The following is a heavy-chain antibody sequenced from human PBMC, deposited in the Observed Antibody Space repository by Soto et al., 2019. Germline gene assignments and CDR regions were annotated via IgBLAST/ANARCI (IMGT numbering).Heavy chain of an antibody. D-gene: IGHD1-26*01. CDR1: GYSFTSLD. CDR2: MQPSTGRT. V-gene: IGHV1-8*01. CDR3: ARGVSAGVDY. Sequence: QVQLVQSGAEVREPGASVKVSCMASGYSFTSLDINWVRQTAGQGLEWMGWMQPSTGRTGYAQKFQGRVTMTRDTSINTAYMELTTLTSDGTAFYYCARGVSAGVDYWGQGTLVTVPS. J-gene: IGHJ4*02.